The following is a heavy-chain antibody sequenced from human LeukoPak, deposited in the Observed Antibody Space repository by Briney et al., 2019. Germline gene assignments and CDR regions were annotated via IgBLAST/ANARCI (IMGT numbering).Heavy chain of an antibody. V-gene: IGHV4-39*01. CDR3: ARHSGSGSLSRPFDP. CDR1: GPSVTSGGFY. Sequence: SETLSLTCSVSGPSVTSGGFYWGWLRQPPGKGLQWLATVYYTGSTYYNPSLRSRVTISIDTSKNQFSLSLRSLIAADTAVYYCARHSGSGSLSRPFDPWGQGTQVTVSS. D-gene: IGHD3-10*01. J-gene: IGHJ5*02. CDR2: VYYTGST.